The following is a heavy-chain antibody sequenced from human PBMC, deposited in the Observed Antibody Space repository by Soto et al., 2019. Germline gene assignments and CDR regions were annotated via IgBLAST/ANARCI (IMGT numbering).Heavy chain of an antibody. Sequence: GGSLRLSCAASGFTVSSNYMSWVRQAPGKGLEWLSVIYSGGSTYYADTVKGRFTISRHNSKNTLYLQMNSLRAEDTAVYYCARGRLFAFDIWGQGTMVPVSS. CDR1: GFTVSSNY. J-gene: IGHJ3*02. V-gene: IGHV3-53*04. CDR2: IYSGGST. CDR3: ARGRLFAFDI.